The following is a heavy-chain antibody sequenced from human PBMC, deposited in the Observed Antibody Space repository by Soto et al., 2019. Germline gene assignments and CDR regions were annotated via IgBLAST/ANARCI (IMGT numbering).Heavy chain of an antibody. CDR1: GFTFSSYG. J-gene: IGHJ4*02. Sequence: QVQLVESGGGVVQPGRSLRLSCAASGFTFSSYGMHWVRQAPGKGLEWVAVISYDGSNKYYADSVKGRFTISRDNSKNTLYLQMHSLRAEDTAVYYSAKALILHDYGDYADYWGQGTLVTVSS. CDR2: ISYDGSNK. D-gene: IGHD4-17*01. CDR3: AKALILHDYGDYADY. V-gene: IGHV3-30*18.